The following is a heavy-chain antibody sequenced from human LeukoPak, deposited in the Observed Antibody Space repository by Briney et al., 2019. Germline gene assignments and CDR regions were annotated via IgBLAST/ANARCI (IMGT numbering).Heavy chain of an antibody. CDR1: GFTFSSYA. V-gene: IGHV3-48*03. CDR3: ARAGFLITFGGVIS. Sequence: PGRSLRLSCAASGFTFSSYAMHWIRQAPGKGLEWVSSISSSGSTIYYADSVKGRFTISRDNAKNSLYLQMNSLRAEDTAIYYCARAGFLITFGGVISWGQGTLVTVSS. D-gene: IGHD3-16*02. CDR2: ISSSGSTI. J-gene: IGHJ5*02.